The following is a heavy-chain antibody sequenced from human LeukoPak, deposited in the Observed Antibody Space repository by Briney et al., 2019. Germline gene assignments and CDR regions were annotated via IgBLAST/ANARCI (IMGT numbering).Heavy chain of an antibody. J-gene: IGHJ5*02. CDR1: GGSFSGYS. Sequence: PSETLSLSCAVYGGSFSGYSWSWIRQPPGKGLEWIGEINHSGSSTYNPSLKSRVTISVATSKNQFSLKLTSVTAADTAVYYCVYGDYGVWFDPWGQGTLVTVSS. D-gene: IGHD4-17*01. V-gene: IGHV4-34*01. CDR3: VYGDYGVWFDP. CDR2: INHSGSS.